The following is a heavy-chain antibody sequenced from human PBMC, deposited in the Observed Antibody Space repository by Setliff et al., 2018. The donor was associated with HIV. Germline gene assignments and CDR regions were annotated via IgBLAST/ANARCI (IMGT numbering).Heavy chain of an antibody. D-gene: IGHD4-17*01. CDR2: FRHSGNT. J-gene: IGHJ5*02. V-gene: IGHV4-34*01. Sequence: SETLSLTCAVYGGSFSGYFWSWIRQPPGKGLEWIGEFRHSGNTNINPSLKSRVTISGDTTKNQISLKLTSVTAADTAVYYCARGGRSTVTQWAWFDPWGQGTLVTVSS. CDR1: GGSFSGYF. CDR3: ARGGRSTVTQWAWFDP.